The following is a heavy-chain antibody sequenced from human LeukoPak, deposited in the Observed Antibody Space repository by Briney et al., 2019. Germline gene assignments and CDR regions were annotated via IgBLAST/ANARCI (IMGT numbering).Heavy chain of an antibody. CDR1: GYSISSSYY. Sequence: SETLSLTCAVSGYSISSSYYWGWIRQPPGKGLEWIGTIYHSGSTHYNPSLKSRVTLSVDTSKNQFSLKLRSVTAADTAVYYCASLPSNTVTHDYWGQGALVTVSS. D-gene: IGHD4-11*01. J-gene: IGHJ4*02. V-gene: IGHV4-38-2*01. CDR3: ASLPSNTVTHDY. CDR2: IYHSGST.